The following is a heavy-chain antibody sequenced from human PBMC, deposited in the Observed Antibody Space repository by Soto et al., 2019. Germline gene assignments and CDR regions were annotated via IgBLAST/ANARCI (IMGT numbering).Heavy chain of an antibody. Sequence: SETLSLTCAVYGGSFSGCYWSWIRQPPGKGLEWIGEINHSGSTNYNPSLKSRVTISVDTSKNQFSLKLSSLTAADTAVYYCAREGVTRNYYYYGMDVWGQGTTVTVSS. D-gene: IGHD2-21*02. CDR2: INHSGST. CDR3: AREGVTRNYYYYGMDV. J-gene: IGHJ6*02. CDR1: GGSFSGCY. V-gene: IGHV4-34*01.